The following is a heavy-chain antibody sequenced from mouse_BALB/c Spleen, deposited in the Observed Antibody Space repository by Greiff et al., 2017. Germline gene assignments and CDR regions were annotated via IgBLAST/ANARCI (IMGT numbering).Heavy chain of an antibody. CDR2: ISSGGSYT. CDR3: AKKERPYAMDY. J-gene: IGHJ4*01. CDR1: GFTFSSYA. V-gene: IGHV5-9-3*01. Sequence: EVQRVESGGGLVKPGGSLKLSCAASGFTFSSYAMSWVRQTPEKRLEWVATISSGGSYTYYPDSVKGRFTISRDNAKNTLYLQMSSLRSEDTAMYYCAKKERPYAMDYWGQGTSVTVSS.